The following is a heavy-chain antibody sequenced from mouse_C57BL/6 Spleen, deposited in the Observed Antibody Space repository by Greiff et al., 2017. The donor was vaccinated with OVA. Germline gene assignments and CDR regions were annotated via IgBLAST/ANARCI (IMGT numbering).Heavy chain of an antibody. J-gene: IGHJ3*01. CDR1: GFTFSSYG. V-gene: IGHV5-6*01. CDR2: ISSGGSYT. Sequence: EVQVVESGGDLVKPGGSLKLSCAASGFTFSSYGMSWVRQTPDKRLEWVATISSGGSYTYYPDSVKGRFTISRDNAKNTLYLQMSSLKSEDTAMYYCARHEGTWFAYWGQGTRVTVSA. CDR3: ARHEGTWFAY.